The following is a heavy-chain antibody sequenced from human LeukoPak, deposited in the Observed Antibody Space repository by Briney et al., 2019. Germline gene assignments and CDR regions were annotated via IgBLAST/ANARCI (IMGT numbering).Heavy chain of an antibody. D-gene: IGHD5-18*01. J-gene: IGHJ4*02. Sequence: GGSLRLSCAASGFTFSSYAMHWVRQAPGKGLEYVSAISSNGGSTYYANSVQGRFTISRDNSKNTPYLQMGSLRAEDMAVYYCARGGLDTAMVDYWGQGTLVTVSS. CDR1: GFTFSSYA. CDR3: ARGGLDTAMVDY. CDR2: ISSNGGST. V-gene: IGHV3-64*01.